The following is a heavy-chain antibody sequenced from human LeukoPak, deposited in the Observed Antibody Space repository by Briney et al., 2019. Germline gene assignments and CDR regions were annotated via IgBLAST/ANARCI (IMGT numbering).Heavy chain of an antibody. D-gene: IGHD2-21*02. J-gene: IGHJ4*02. CDR3: ARHDVVPVIRRGFDF. V-gene: IGHV4-59*08. Sequence: SETLSLTCTVSGGSVSGYYWSWIRQSPGKGLEWIGYIFYTGTTLYSPSLGGRVTMSVDTSENQFSLKLSSVTAADTAMYYCARHDVVPVIRRGFDFWGQGTLVTVSS. CDR2: IFYTGTT. CDR1: GGSVSGYY.